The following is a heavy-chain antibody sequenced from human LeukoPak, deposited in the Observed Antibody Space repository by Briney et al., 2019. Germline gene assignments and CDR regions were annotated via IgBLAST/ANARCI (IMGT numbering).Heavy chain of an antibody. CDR1: GFTFSGYW. D-gene: IGHD3-3*01. V-gene: IGHV3-74*03. CDR3: ATGGGWVPSFGVVTHIDV. J-gene: IGHJ6*03. Sequence: GGSLTLSCAASGFTFSGYWMHWVRQGPEKGLELVSRIDNDGHGILYADSVKGRFTTSRDNAKNTLYLQMNSLRFEDTAVYYCATGGGWVPSFGVVTHIDVWGKGTTVTVSS. CDR2: IDNDGHGI.